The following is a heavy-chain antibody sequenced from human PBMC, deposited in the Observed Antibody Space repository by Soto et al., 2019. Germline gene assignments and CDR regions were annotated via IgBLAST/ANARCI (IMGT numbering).Heavy chain of an antibody. CDR2: ISSGAITI. Sequence: QVQLVESGGGLVKPGGSLRLSCAASGFTFSDYYMNWIRLAPGKGLEWVSYISSGAITIYYADSVKGRFTISRDNAKNSLYLQMNSLRAEDTAVYYCAGQYSSSSVEFWGQGTLVTVSS. V-gene: IGHV3-11*01. J-gene: IGHJ4*02. D-gene: IGHD6-6*01. CDR3: AGQYSSSSVEF. CDR1: GFTFSDYY.